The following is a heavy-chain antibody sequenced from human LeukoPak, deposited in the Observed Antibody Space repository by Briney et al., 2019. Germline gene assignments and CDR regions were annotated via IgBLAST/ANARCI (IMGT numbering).Heavy chain of an antibody. J-gene: IGHJ4*02. V-gene: IGHV7-4-1*01. CDR3: VTNFDSSGYFGY. D-gene: IGHD3-22*01. CDR1: GYTLTRNT. CDR2: VNTNTGNP. Sequence: GASVKVSCKASGYTLTRNTINWVRQAPGQGLEWMGWVNTNTGNPTYAQGFTGRFVFSSDTSVSTAYLQIGSLKAEDTAVYYCVTNFDSSGYFGYWGQGTLVTVSS.